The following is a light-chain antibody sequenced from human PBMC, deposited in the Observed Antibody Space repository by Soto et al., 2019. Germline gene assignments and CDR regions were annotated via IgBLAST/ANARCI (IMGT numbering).Light chain of an antibody. CDR1: GSDVGGYNY. CDR2: DVS. V-gene: IGLV2-14*03. J-gene: IGLJ1*01. Sequence: QSVLTQPASVSGSPGQPLAISCAGSGSDVGGYNYVSWCQQHPDKAPKLIIYDVSSRPSGVSIRFSGSKSVNTASLTISGLQAEDEADYYCSSFTADNTQVFGTGTKVTVL. CDR3: SSFTADNTQV.